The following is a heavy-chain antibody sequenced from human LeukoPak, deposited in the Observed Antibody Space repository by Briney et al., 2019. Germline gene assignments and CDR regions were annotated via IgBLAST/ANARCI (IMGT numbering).Heavy chain of an antibody. V-gene: IGHV4-4*02. CDR2: IFHSGST. Sequence: SETLSLTCAVSGGSISSSNWWSWIRQPPGKGLEWIGEIFHSGSTNYNPSLKSRVTISVDKSNNQFSLKLNSVTAADTAVYYCARMFPAAYPDSYYYMDVWGKGTTATVSS. D-gene: IGHD2-2*01. CDR3: ARMFPAAYPDSYYYMDV. J-gene: IGHJ6*03. CDR1: GGSISSSNW.